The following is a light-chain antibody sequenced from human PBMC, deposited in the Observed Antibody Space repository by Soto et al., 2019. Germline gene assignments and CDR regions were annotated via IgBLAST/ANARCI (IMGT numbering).Light chain of an antibody. CDR2: SSN. J-gene: IGLJ3*02. CDR1: SSNIGSNA. V-gene: IGLV1-44*01. Sequence: QSVLTQPPSASGTPGQRVTISCSGSSSNIGSNAVNWYQQRPGTAPKLLIYSSNQRPSGVPDRFSGSQSGTSASLAISGLQSEDEADYYCATWDGSLNGVVFGGGTKLTVL. CDR3: ATWDGSLNGVV.